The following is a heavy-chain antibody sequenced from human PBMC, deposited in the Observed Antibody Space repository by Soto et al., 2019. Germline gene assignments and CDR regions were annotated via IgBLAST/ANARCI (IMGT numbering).Heavy chain of an antibody. CDR3: ARGGAVVVPGAVDRHNWFDP. V-gene: IGHV1-69*02. CDR1: GGTFSSYS. J-gene: IGHJ5*02. CDR2: VIPILGMA. Sequence: QVQLVQSGAEVKKPGSSVKVSCEASGGTFSSYSFSWVRQALGQGLEWMGRVIPILGMANYAQKFQGRDTITADKATSTVYMEMSSLRSEDTAVYYCARGGAVVVPGAVDRHNWFDPWGQGTLVTVSS. D-gene: IGHD2-2*01.